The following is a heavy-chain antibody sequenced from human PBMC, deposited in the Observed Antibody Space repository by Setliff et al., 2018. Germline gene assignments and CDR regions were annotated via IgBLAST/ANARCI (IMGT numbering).Heavy chain of an antibody. J-gene: IGHJ4*02. CDR2: IGHTGSI. Sequence: LSLTCTVSGGSISSGPYYWNWSRQPAGKGLEWIGNIGHTGSINYNPSLKSRLTISRDTSKNQVSLKLNSVTATDTAVYYCARDLGHGGDSDYWGQGILVTVSS. CDR1: GGSISSGPYY. CDR3: ARDLGHGGDSDY. V-gene: IGHV4-61*09. D-gene: IGHD2-21*02.